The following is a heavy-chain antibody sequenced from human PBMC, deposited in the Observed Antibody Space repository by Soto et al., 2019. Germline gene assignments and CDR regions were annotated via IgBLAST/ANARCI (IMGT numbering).Heavy chain of an antibody. V-gene: IGHV4-59*01. Sequence: QVQLQESGPGLVKPSETLSLTCTVSGGSISSYYWSWIRQPPGKGLEWIGYIYYSGSTNYNPSLKSRVTISVDTSENQFSLKLSSVTAADTAVYYCARVRRDTAMASTYYFDYWGQGTLVTVSS. CDR2: IYYSGST. J-gene: IGHJ4*02. CDR3: ARVRRDTAMASTYYFDY. D-gene: IGHD5-18*01. CDR1: GGSISSYY.